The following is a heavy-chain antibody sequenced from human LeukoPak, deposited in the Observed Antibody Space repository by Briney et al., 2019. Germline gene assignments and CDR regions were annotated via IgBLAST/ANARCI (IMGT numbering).Heavy chain of an antibody. CDR3: ARDLGQHITIFGVVTPYYYYYMDV. CDR2: INPNSGGT. V-gene: IGHV1-2*02. J-gene: IGHJ6*03. D-gene: IGHD3-3*01. Sequence: ASVKVSCKASGYTFTGYYMHWVRQAPGQGLEWMGWINPNSGGTNYAQKFQGRVTMTRDTSISTAYMELSRLRSDDTAVYYCARDLGQHITIFGVVTPYYYYYMDVWGKGTTVTVSS. CDR1: GYTFTGYY.